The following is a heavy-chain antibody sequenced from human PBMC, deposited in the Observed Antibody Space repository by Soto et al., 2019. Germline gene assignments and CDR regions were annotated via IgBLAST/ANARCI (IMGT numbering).Heavy chain of an antibody. V-gene: IGHV3-66*01. Sequence: GGSLRLSCAASGFTVSTKYMSWVRQAPGKGLEWVSVIYSGGSTFYADSVRGRFAISRDNSKNTVNLQMNSLRAEDTAVYYCARDPWAADYWGQGTLVTVSS. CDR2: IYSGGST. CDR3: ARDPWAADY. J-gene: IGHJ4*02. D-gene: IGHD3-16*01. CDR1: GFTVSTKY.